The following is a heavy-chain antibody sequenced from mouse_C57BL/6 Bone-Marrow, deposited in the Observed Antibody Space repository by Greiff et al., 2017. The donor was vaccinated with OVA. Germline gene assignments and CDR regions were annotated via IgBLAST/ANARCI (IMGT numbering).Heavy chain of an antibody. CDR1: GYTFTSYW. CDR3: AKATTVVDWYVDG. CDR2: IDPSDSET. V-gene: IGHV1-52*01. Sequence: QVQLQQPGAELVRPGSSVKLSCKASGYTFTSYWMHWVKQRPIQGLEWIGNIDPSDSETHYNQKFKDKATLTVDKSSSTAYMQLSSLTSEDSAVYYCAKATTVVDWYVDGWGTGTTVTVSS. D-gene: IGHD1-1*01. J-gene: IGHJ1*03.